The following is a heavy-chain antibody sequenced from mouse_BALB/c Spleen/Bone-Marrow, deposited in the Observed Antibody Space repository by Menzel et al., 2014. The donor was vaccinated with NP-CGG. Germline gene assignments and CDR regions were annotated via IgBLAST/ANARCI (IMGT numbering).Heavy chain of an antibody. CDR2: ISSGGSYT. Sequence: EVKLVESGGGLVKPGGSLKLSCAASGFTFSSYAMSWVRQTPEKRLEWVATISSGGSYTYYPDSVKGRFTISRDNAKNTLYLQMSSLRSEDTAMYYCASGGGYDWYSDVWGAGTTVTVSS. CDR3: ASGGGYDWYSDV. D-gene: IGHD2-2*01. V-gene: IGHV5-9-1*01. CDR1: GFTFSSYA. J-gene: IGHJ1*01.